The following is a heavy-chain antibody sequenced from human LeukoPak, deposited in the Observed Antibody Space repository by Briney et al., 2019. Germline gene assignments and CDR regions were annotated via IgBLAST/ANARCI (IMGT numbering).Heavy chain of an antibody. CDR1: GYSFTSYW. CDR3: ARRPYSSGVDY. V-gene: IGHV5-51*01. J-gene: IGHJ4*02. CDR2: IYPGDSDT. D-gene: IGHD6-19*01. Sequence: GESLKISCKGSGYSFTSYWIGWVRQMPGKGLEWMGIIYPGDSDTRYSPSFQGQVTFSADKSIGTAYLQWSSLKASDTAMYYCARRPYSSGVDYWGQGTLVTVSS.